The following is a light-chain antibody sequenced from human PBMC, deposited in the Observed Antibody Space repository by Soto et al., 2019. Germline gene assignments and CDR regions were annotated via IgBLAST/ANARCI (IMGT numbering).Light chain of an antibody. CDR3: HQYGIVPWT. CDR1: QSVSSK. CDR2: GAS. J-gene: IGKJ1*01. V-gene: IGKV3D-15*01. Sequence: EIVMTQSPATLSVSPGERATLSCRASQSVSSKLAWYQQKPGQAPRLLFYGASNRATGIPGRFSGSGSGTDFTLTISRMEPEDSAVYYCHQYGIVPWTFGQGTKVEIK.